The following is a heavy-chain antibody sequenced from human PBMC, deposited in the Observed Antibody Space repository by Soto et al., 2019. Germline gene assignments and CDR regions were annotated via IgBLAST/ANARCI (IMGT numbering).Heavy chain of an antibody. J-gene: IGHJ6*02. V-gene: IGHV4-31*03. CDR2: IYSSGTA. D-gene: IGHD2-8*01. CDR3: ARAIGVDGYGMAV. CDR1: GDSISSGGFC. Sequence: QVQLQESGPGLVKPSQTLSLTCTVSGDSISSGGFCWTWVRQYPGKGLEWIGNIYSSGTASYNLSLRSRLLISVDTSKNEFSLKVTSVTAADTAVYYCARAIGVDGYGMAVWGLGITVTVSS.